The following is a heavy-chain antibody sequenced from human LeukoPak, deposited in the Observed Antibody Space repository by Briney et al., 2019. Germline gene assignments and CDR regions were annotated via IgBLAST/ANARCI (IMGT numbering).Heavy chain of an antibody. CDR1: GYTFTGYY. Sequence: ASVKVSCKASGYTFTGYYMHWVRQAPGQGLEWMGWINPNSGGTNYAQKFQGRVTMTRDTSISTAYMELSRLRSDDTAVYYCARILPYSSSWYGYYYGMDVWGQGTTVTVSS. CDR3: ARILPYSSSWYGYYYGMDV. D-gene: IGHD6-13*01. V-gene: IGHV1-2*02. J-gene: IGHJ6*02. CDR2: INPNSGGT.